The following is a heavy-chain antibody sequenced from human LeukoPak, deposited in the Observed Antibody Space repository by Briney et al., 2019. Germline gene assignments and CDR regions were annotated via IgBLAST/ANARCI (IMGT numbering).Heavy chain of an antibody. Sequence: GGSLRLSCVASEFVFSSHAMNWIRQSPGKGLEWISYMSSRSGIIYYADSVKGRFTISRDNARNSLYLQMNSLRVDDTAVYYCAGGLLEAQGWLQWLGTVYSMDVWGQGTPVTVSS. CDR1: EFVFSSHA. J-gene: IGHJ6*02. V-gene: IGHV3-48*04. CDR2: MSSRSGII. D-gene: IGHD5-24*01. CDR3: AGGLLEAQGWLQWLGTVYSMDV.